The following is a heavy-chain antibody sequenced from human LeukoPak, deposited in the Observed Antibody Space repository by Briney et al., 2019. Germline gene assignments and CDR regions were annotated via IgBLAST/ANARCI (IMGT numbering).Heavy chain of an antibody. Sequence: PSETLSLTCTVSGDSMSSYYWSWIRQPAGRGLEWIGRIDASGSTNYNPSLNPSLKSRLTMSIDMSQRQFSLRLSSVTAADTALYYCARVRWLNAYYHYYYMDVWGKGTTVTVSS. V-gene: IGHV4-4*07. J-gene: IGHJ6*03. D-gene: IGHD3-22*01. CDR2: IDASGST. CDR1: GDSMSSYY. CDR3: ARVRWLNAYYHYYYMDV.